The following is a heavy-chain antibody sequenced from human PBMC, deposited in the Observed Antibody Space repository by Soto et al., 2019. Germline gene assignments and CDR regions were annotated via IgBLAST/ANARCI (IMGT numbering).Heavy chain of an antibody. CDR1: GGTFSSYA. CDR3: AREIFGSQTXDY. CDR2: IIPIFGTA. V-gene: IGHV1-69*01. J-gene: IGHJ4*02. D-gene: IGHD3-3*01. Sequence: QVQLVQSGAEVKKPGSSVKVSCKASGGTFSSYAISWVRQAPGQGLEWMGGIIPIFGTANYAQKFQGRVTITADASTSTAYMELSSLRSXXXAVYYCAREIFGSQTXDYWGQGTLVXVSS.